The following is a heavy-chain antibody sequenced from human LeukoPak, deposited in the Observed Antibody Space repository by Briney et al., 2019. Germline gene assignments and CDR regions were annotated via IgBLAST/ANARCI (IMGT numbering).Heavy chain of an antibody. CDR2: IYPSDSDI. CDR1: GYSFTSYW. J-gene: IGHJ4*02. D-gene: IGHD2-2*01. V-gene: IGHV5-51*01. CDR3: ARLSVPAAVGDY. Sequence: GESLKISCKGSGYSFTSYWIGWVRQMPGKGLEWMGIIYPSDSDIRYSPSFQGQVTISADRSISTAYLQWSSLKASDTAMYYCARLSVPAAVGDYWGQGTLVTVSS.